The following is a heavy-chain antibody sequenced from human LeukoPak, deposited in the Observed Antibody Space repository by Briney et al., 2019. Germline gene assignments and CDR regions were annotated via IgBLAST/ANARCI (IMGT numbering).Heavy chain of an antibody. CDR2: INHSGSA. D-gene: IGHD2-21*01. J-gene: IGHJ4*02. Sequence: SETLSLTCAVSGGSFSGYYWSWIRQPPGKGLEWIGEINHSGSANYNSSLKSRVTMSIDTSKSQFSLRLSSMAAADTAVYYCARRWRDCYNPPCSRYPGFDYWGQGALVTVSS. CDR1: GGSFSGYY. CDR3: ARRWRDCYNPPCSRYPGFDY. V-gene: IGHV4-34*01.